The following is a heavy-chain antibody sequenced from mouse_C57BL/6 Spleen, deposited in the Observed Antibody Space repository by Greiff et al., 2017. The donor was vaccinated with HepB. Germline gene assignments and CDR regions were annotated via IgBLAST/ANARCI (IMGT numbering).Heavy chain of an antibody. J-gene: IGHJ3*01. CDR1: GFTFRDYG. Sequence: VQVVESEGGLVQPGGSLKLSCAASGFTFRDYGMAWVRQAPRKGPEWVAFISNLAYSIYYADTVTGRFTISRENAKNTLYLEMSSLRSEDTAMYYCARQKGTGAWFAYWGQGTLVTVSA. CDR2: ISNLAYSI. V-gene: IGHV5-15*01. D-gene: IGHD4-1*01. CDR3: ARQKGTGAWFAY.